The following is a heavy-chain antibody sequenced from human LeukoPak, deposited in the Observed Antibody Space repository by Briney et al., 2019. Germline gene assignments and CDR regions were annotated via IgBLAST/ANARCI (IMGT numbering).Heavy chain of an antibody. CDR2: MNPNSGNT. CDR1: GYTFTSYD. V-gene: IGHV1-8*01. J-gene: IGHJ5*02. D-gene: IGHD2-2*01. CDR3: ARVPVGHCSSTSCYEFDP. Sequence: ASVKVSCKASGYTFTSYDINWVRQATGQGLEWMGWMNPNSGNTGYAQKFQGRVTMTRNTSISKAYMELGSLRSEDTAVYYCARVPVGHCSSTSCYEFDPWGQGTLVTVSS.